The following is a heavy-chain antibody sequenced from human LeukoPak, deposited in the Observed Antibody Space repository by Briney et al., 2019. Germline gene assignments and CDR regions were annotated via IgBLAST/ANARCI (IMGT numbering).Heavy chain of an antibody. D-gene: IGHD3-9*01. CDR2: INGGGSNI. J-gene: IGHJ6*02. CDR1: GFTFSSYW. Sequence: PGGSLRLSCVASGFTFSSYWMHWVRQDPRKGLVWVSRINGGGSNINYADSVRGRFTISRDNAKNTLYLQMNTLRVEDTAVYYCARDLMDYDVSTGLHHYYMDVWGQGTTVTVSS. V-gene: IGHV3-74*01. CDR3: ARDLMDYDVSTGLHHYYMDV.